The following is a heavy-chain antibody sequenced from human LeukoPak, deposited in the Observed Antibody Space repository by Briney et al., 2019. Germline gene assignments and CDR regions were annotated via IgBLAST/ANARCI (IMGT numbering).Heavy chain of an antibody. Sequence: PGGSLRLSCAVSGFTFNQYRMNWVRQAPGKGLEWVSAISGSGGSTYYADSVKGRFTISRENSKNTLYLQMNSLRPEDTAVYYCAKDGDYSILRWFDPWGQGTLVTVSS. CDR3: AKDGDYSILRWFDP. CDR1: GFTFNQYR. J-gene: IGHJ5*02. D-gene: IGHD4-11*01. V-gene: IGHV3-23*01. CDR2: ISGSGGST.